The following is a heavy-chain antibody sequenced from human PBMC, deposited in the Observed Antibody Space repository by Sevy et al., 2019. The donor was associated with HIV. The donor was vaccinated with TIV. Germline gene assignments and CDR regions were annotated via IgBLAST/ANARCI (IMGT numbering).Heavy chain of an antibody. V-gene: IGHV3-23*01. CDR1: GFTFSSYA. D-gene: IGHD5-12*01. CDR3: AKGEEMATIFFDY. Sequence: GGSLRLSCAASGFTFSSYAMSWVRQAPGKGLEWVSAISGSGGSTYYADSVKGRFTISRDNSKNTLYLQMNSLRAEVTAVYYCAKGEEMATIFFDYWGQGTLVTVSS. J-gene: IGHJ4*02. CDR2: ISGSGGST.